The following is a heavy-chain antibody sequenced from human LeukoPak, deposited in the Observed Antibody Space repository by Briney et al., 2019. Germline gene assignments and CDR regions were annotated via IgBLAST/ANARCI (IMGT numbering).Heavy chain of an antibody. J-gene: IGHJ6*03. Sequence: SETLSLTCTVSGGSISSYYWSWIRQPPGKGLECIYYSGSTNYNPSLKSRVTISVDPTKNQFSLKLSSVTAADTAVYYCAGTYYGFWSGYYPHYYYYYMDVWGKGTTVTVSS. CDR1: GGSISSYY. V-gene: IGHV4-59*01. D-gene: IGHD3-3*01. CDR2: IYYSGST. CDR3: AGTYYGFWSGYYPHYYYYYMDV.